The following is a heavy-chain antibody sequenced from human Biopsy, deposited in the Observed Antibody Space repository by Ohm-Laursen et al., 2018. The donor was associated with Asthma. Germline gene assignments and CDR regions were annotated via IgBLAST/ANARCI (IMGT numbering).Heavy chain of an antibody. J-gene: IGHJ4*02. D-gene: IGHD3-22*01. CDR2: IYYSGST. V-gene: IGHV4-31*01. Sequence: TLSLTWTASYGSSTRGGYYWTTIRQHPGKGPEWIGFIYYSGSTYYNPSLKSQVSISINTSKNQFSLKLSSVTAADAAVYYCARAQDYYDSRSYYRSFDYWGQGTLVTVSS. CDR3: ARAQDYYDSRSYYRSFDY. CDR1: YGSSTRGGYY.